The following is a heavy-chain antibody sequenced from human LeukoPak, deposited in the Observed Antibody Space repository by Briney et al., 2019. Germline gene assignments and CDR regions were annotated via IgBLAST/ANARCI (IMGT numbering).Heavy chain of an antibody. Sequence: SETLSCTSSVSGVSNCGGSYYWSWVRQHPGKGLEWIGYIYYSGSTYYNPSLKSRVTISVDTSKNQFSLKLSSVTAADTAVYYCARVLPNCSGVTCSPDAFDIWGQGTMITVSS. CDR3: ARVLPNCSGVTCSPDAFDI. CDR2: IYYSGST. V-gene: IGHV4-31*03. D-gene: IGHD2-15*01. J-gene: IGHJ3*02. CDR1: GVSNCGGSYY.